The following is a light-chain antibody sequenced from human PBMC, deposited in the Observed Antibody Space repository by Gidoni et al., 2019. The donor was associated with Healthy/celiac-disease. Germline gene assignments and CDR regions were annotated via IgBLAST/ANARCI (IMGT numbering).Light chain of an antibody. CDR2: KAS. Sequence: DSQMTQSPSTLSASVGDRVTITCRASQSISSWLAWYQQKPGKAPKLLIYKASSLESGVPSMFRGSGSGTEFTLTLSSLQPDDFATYYCQQYNSYQYTFGQGTKLEIK. V-gene: IGKV1-5*03. CDR3: QQYNSYQYT. CDR1: QSISSW. J-gene: IGKJ2*01.